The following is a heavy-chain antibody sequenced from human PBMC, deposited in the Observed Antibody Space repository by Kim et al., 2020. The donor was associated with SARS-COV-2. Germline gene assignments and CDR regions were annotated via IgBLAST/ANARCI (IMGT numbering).Heavy chain of an antibody. CDR2: IWYDGSNK. Sequence: GGSLRLSCAASGFTFSSYGMHWVRQAPGKGLEWVAVIWYDGSNKYYADSVKGRFTISRDNSKNTLYLQMNSLRAEDTAVYYCARAGAISMVRGVIISYYFDYWGQGTLVTVSS. J-gene: IGHJ4*02. V-gene: IGHV3-33*01. CDR1: GFTFSSYG. CDR3: ARAGAISMVRGVIISYYFDY. D-gene: IGHD3-10*01.